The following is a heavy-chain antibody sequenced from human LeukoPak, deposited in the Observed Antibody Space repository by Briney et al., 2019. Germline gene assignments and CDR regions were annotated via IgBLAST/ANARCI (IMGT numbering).Heavy chain of an antibody. D-gene: IGHD5-18*01. CDR2: IYPGDSDT. CDR3: ARHEFGSYGLYYYYYMDV. CDR1: GYSFTSYW. Sequence: GESLKISCKGSGYSFTSYWIGWVRQMPGKGLEWMGIIYPGDSDTRYSPSFQGQVTISADKSISTAYLQWSSLKASDTAMCYCARHEFGSYGLYYYYYMDVWGKGTTVTVSS. J-gene: IGHJ6*03. V-gene: IGHV5-51*01.